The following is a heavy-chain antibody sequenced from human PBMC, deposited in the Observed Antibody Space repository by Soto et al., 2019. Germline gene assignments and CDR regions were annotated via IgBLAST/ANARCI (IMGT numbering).Heavy chain of an antibody. V-gene: IGHV3-30*18. D-gene: IGHD3-16*01. CDR2: VSYDGSTT. CDR3: AKARSSYTSRDFDS. Sequence: GGSLRLSCAASGFTFSTYGMHWVRQAPGKGLEWVAVVSYDGSTTYYADSVKGRFTISRDNSKNTLYLQMNSLRAEDTAVYYCAKARSSYTSRDFDSWGQGTMVTGSS. CDR1: GFTFSTYG. J-gene: IGHJ4*02.